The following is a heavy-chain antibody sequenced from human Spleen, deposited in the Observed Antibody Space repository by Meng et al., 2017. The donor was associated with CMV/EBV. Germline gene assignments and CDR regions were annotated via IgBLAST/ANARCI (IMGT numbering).Heavy chain of an antibody. CDR2: ISSSSSYI. CDR1: GFTFSSYS. V-gene: IGHV3-21*01. Sequence: EVQLVESGXGLVKPGGSLRLSCAASGFTFSSYSMNWVRQAPGKGLEWVSSISSSSSYIYYADSVKGRFIISRDNAKNSLYLQMNSLRAEDTAVYYCARDRGRDGFFDYWGQGTLVTVSS. J-gene: IGHJ4*02. D-gene: IGHD5-24*01. CDR3: ARDRGRDGFFDY.